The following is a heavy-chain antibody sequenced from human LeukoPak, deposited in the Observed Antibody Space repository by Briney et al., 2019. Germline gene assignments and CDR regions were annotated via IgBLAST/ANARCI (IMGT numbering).Heavy chain of an antibody. Sequence: GGSLRLSSAASGFTFSSFAMSWVRQAPGEGLEWVSGISAGGDTTYTADSVRGRFTISRDNSNNTLYLQMNTLTAEDTAVYYCAAISYSGTWPVGYWGQGILVTVTA. CDR3: AAISYSGTWPVGY. J-gene: IGHJ4*02. CDR2: ISAGGDTT. D-gene: IGHD6-25*01. CDR1: GFTFSSFA. V-gene: IGHV3-23*01.